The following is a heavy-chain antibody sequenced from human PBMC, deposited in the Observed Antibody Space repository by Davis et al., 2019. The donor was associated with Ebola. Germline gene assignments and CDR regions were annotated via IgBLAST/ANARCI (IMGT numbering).Heavy chain of an antibody. D-gene: IGHD6-6*01. CDR1: GFTFDSYA. J-gene: IGHJ4*02. V-gene: IGHV3-23*01. Sequence: GGSLRLSCAASGFTFDSYAMSWVRQPPGEGLQWVSTISTSGGSTYYADSVMGRFTVSRDNSKNTVFLQMNSLRAEDTAQYYCAQGSSPDNWGQGTLVTVSS. CDR2: ISTSGGST. CDR3: AQGSSPDN.